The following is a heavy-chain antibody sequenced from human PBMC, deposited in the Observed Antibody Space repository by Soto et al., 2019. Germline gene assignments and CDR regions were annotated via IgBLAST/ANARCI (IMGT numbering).Heavy chain of an antibody. Sequence: QVQLVQSGAEVKKPGASVKVSCKASGYTFTSYGISWVRQAPGQGLEWMGWISAYNGNTNYAQKLQGRVTMTTDTSTSTAYMELRSLRSDDAAVYYCARARCSGGSCSYNWFDPWGQGTLVTVSS. CDR2: ISAYNGNT. CDR1: GYTFTSYG. V-gene: IGHV1-18*01. J-gene: IGHJ5*02. CDR3: ARARCSGGSCSYNWFDP. D-gene: IGHD2-15*01.